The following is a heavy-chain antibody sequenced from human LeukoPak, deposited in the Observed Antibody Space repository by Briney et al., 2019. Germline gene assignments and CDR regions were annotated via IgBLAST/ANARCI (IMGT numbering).Heavy chain of an antibody. J-gene: IGHJ4*02. V-gene: IGHV1-2*06. CDR1: GYTFTGYY. CDR2: INPNSGDT. CDR3: ARDYCGGDCFPDY. Sequence: ASVKVSCKASGYTFTGYYVHWVRQAPGQGLEWMGRINPNSGDTNYAQKFQGRVTMTRDTSISTAYMELSRLRSDDTAVYYCARDYCGGDCFPDYWGQGTLATVSS. D-gene: IGHD2-21*02.